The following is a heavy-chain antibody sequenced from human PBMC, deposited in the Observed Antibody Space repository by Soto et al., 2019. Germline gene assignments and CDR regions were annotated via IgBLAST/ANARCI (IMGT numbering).Heavy chain of an antibody. Sequence: QVQLQQWGAGLLKPSETLSLTCAVYGGSFSGYYWSWIRQPPGKGLEWIGEINHSGSTNYNPSLKSRVTISVDTSKNQFSLKLSSVTAADTAVYYCARGRRDRTFCNWFDPWGQGTLVTVSS. J-gene: IGHJ5*02. V-gene: IGHV4-34*01. CDR3: ARGRRDRTFCNWFDP. D-gene: IGHD1-1*01. CDR1: GGSFSGYY. CDR2: INHSGST.